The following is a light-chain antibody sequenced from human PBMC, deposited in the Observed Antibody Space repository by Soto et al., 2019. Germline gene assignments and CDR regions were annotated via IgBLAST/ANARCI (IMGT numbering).Light chain of an antibody. V-gene: IGKV1-17*01. CDR2: GAS. CDR1: QGIRSA. Sequence: IQVTQSPSSLSASVGDRVTITCRTSQGIRSALGWFQQKSGKAPKRLIYGASSLESGVPSRFSGSGAGTEFTLTISSLQPEDFATYYCFQSNTYPLTFGQGTKLDI. J-gene: IGKJ2*01. CDR3: FQSNTYPLT.